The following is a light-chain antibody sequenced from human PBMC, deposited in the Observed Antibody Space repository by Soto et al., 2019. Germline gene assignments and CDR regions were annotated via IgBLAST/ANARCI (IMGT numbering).Light chain of an antibody. J-gene: IGLJ3*02. CDR1: SPNIGAGFD. CDR3: VVWDDSLSGPV. CDR2: GNT. Sequence: QSVLTQPPSVSGAPGQRVTISCTGSSPNIGAGFDVHWYQQLPGTAPKLLIYGNTNRPAGVPDRFSGSKSGTSASLVISGLRSEDEASYFCVVWDDSLSGPVFGGGTKLTVL. V-gene: IGLV1-40*01.